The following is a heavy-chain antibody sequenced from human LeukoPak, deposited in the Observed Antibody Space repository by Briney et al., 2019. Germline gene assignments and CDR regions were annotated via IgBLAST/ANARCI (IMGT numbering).Heavy chain of an antibody. V-gene: IGHV3-15*01. CDR2: IKSKTDGGTT. CDR3: TTEYYDILTGYWDDAFDI. D-gene: IGHD3-9*01. CDR1: GFTFSNAW. Sequence: PGGSLRLSXAASGFTFSNAWMSWVRQAPGKGLEWVGRIKSKTDGGTTDYAAPVKGRFTISRDDSKNTLYLQMNSLKTEDTAVYYCTTEYYDILTGYWDDAFDIWGQGTMVTVSS. J-gene: IGHJ3*02.